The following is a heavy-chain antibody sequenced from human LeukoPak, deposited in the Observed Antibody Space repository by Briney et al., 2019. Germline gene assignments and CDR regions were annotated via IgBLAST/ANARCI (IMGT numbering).Heavy chain of an antibody. CDR3: ATHDTSGYYKFDS. D-gene: IGHD3-22*01. Sequence: GGSLRLSCAASGFAVSRKYMSWVRQAPGKGLEWVSVIYSGAATYYADSAKGRFTISRDNSKNTLYLQMNSLRVEDTAIYYCATHDTSGYYKFDSWGQGTLVTVSS. J-gene: IGHJ4*02. V-gene: IGHV3-53*01. CDR2: IYSGAAT. CDR1: GFAVSRKY.